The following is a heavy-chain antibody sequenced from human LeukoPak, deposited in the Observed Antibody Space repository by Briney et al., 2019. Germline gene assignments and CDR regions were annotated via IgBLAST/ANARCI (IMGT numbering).Heavy chain of an antibody. V-gene: IGHV3-23*01. J-gene: IGHJ6*02. Sequence: GGSLRLSCAASGFTFSSYAMSWVRQTPGKGLEWVSTISASGGSTYYADSVKGRFTISRDNSKNTLYLQMSSLRAEDTAVYYCAKVSGGGLYYDGMDVWGQGTTVTVSS. D-gene: IGHD1-14*01. CDR1: GFTFSSYA. CDR3: AKVSGGGLYYDGMDV. CDR2: ISASGGST.